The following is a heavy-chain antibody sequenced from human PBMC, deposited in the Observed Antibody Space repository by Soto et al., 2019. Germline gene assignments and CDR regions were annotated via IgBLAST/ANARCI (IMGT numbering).Heavy chain of an antibody. J-gene: IGHJ4*02. Sequence: QVQLAESGGGVVQPGRSLRLSCAASGFTFSSYAMHWVRQAPGKGLEWVAVISYDGSNKYYADSVKGRFTISRDNSKNTLYLQMNSLRAEDTAVYYCARDECSGGSCHFDYWGQGTLVTVSS. CDR3: ARDECSGGSCHFDY. V-gene: IGHV3-30-3*01. CDR1: GFTFSSYA. CDR2: ISYDGSNK. D-gene: IGHD2-15*01.